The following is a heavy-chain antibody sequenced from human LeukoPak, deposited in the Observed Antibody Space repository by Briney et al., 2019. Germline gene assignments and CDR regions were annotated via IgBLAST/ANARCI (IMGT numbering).Heavy chain of an antibody. CDR3: AREKYEGSGSHYFALDV. CDR2: IWFDGSNK. CDR1: GRTMGLYG. V-gene: IGHV3-33*01. D-gene: IGHD3-10*01. J-gene: IGHJ6*02. Sequence: GGSLRLSCGASGRTMGLYGMVWVRQARGKGGEWVAAIWFDGSNKYYGDSVKGRLTMYRENGRNTVLLQMDSLSAEDTAVYYCAREKYEGSGSHYFALDVWGQGTMVIVSS.